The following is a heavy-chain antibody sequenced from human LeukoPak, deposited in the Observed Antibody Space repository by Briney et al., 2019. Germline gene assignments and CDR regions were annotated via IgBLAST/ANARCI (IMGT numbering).Heavy chain of an antibody. D-gene: IGHD3-22*01. CDR1: GYTFTAKF. J-gene: IGHJ4*02. Sequence: ASVKVSCKTSGYTFTAKFFHWLRQAPGQGLEWMGGIEPKSDFEVYGQKFRGRLTVTRDTSVSTAHMDLTWLTSDDTAVYFCALENYYDGSGFSKAFDYWGQGTLVTVSS. CDR3: ALENYYDGSGFSKAFDY. V-gene: IGHV1-2*02. CDR2: IEPKSDFE.